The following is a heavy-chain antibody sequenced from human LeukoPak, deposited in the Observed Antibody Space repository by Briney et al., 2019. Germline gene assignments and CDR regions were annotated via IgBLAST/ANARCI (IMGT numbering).Heavy chain of an antibody. CDR3: ARSITGNGWKYYFDH. CDR2: VRSKVYGRTT. J-gene: IGHJ4*02. D-gene: IGHD1-14*01. Sequence: PGGSLRLSCTASGFTLEDYAMTWVRQAPRKGLEWVGFVRSKVYGRTTEYAASVQGRFTISRDDSRSIAYRQMNSLKSEDTAMYYCARSITGNGWKYYFDHWGQGTLLTVSS. V-gene: IGHV3-49*04. CDR1: GFTLEDYA.